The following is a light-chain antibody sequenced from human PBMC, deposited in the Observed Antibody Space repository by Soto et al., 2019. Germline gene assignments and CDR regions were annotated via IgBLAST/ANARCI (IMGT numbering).Light chain of an antibody. CDR2: DVS. J-gene: IGLJ1*01. V-gene: IGLV2-14*01. CDR1: SSDVGGYNY. Sequence: QSALTQPASVSGSPGQSITISCTGTSSDVGGYNYVSWYQQHPGKAPKLMIYDVSNRPSGVSNRFSGSKSGNTASLTISGLPAEDEADYCCSSYTSSSTLYVFGTGTKVTVL. CDR3: SSYTSSSTLYV.